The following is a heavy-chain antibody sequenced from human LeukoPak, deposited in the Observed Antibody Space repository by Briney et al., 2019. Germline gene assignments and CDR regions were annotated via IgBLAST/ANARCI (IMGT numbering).Heavy chain of an antibody. J-gene: IGHJ4*02. V-gene: IGHV3-23*01. CDR2: IGGSGGTT. CDR1: GFTFSSYA. CDR3: ARGLDSNRWYFFDY. D-gene: IGHD6-13*01. Sequence: GGSLRLSCAASGFTFSSYAMSWVRQAPGKGLEWVSSIGGSGGTTYYADSVKGRFTVSRDNSKNTLYVEMNRLRAEDTAVYFCARGLDSNRWYFFDYRGQGTLVTVSS.